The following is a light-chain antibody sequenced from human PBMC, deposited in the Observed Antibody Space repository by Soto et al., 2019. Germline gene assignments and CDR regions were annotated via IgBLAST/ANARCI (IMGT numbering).Light chain of an antibody. V-gene: IGLV2-11*01. Sequence: QSALTQPRSVSGSPGQSVSISCTGTSSDVGGYNYVSWYQQHPGKAPKLVIYDVSKRPSGVPDRFSGSKSGNTASLTISGLQAEHEADYYCCSYAGSYTFYVFGTGTKVTVL. CDR3: CSYAGSYTFYV. CDR2: DVS. CDR1: SSDVGGYNY. J-gene: IGLJ1*01.